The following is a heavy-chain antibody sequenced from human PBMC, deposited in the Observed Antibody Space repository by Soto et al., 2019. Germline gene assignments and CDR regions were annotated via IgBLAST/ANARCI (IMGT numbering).Heavy chain of an antibody. CDR3: ARGHSSSLDYFDY. V-gene: IGHV3-9*01. CDR1: GFSFDDYA. Sequence: GGSLRLSCEASGFSFDDYAMHWVRQAPGKGLEWVSGIRWNSGMIGYADSVKGRFSISRDNAAKPLYLEMNSLRAEDTALYYCARGHSSSLDYFDYWGQGILVTVSS. J-gene: IGHJ4*02. D-gene: IGHD6-19*01. CDR2: IRWNSGMI.